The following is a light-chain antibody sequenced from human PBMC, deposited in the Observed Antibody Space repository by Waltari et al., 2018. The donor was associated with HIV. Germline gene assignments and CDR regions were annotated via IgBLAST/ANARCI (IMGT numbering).Light chain of an antibody. CDR2: DVS. Sequence: QSALTQPRSVSGSPGQSVTISCTGTSSDVGGYNYVSWYQQHPGKAPKLMFYDVSKRPSGVPGRFSGSKSGNTASLTISGLQAEDEADYYCCSYEGSYTWVFGGGTKLTVL. CDR3: CSYEGSYTWV. CDR1: SSDVGGYNY. J-gene: IGLJ3*02. V-gene: IGLV2-11*01.